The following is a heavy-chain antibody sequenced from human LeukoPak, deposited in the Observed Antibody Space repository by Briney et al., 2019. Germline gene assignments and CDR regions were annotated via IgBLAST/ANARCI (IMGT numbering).Heavy chain of an antibody. D-gene: IGHD1-1*01. V-gene: IGHV1-2*02. Sequence: ASVKVSCKASGYTFTTYVISWVRQAPGQRLEWMGWINPNSGGTNYAQKFQGRVTMTRDTSISTAYMELGRLRSDDTAVYYCAPTNNLYYYFDYWGQGTLVTVSS. CDR3: APTNNLYYYFDY. CDR2: INPNSGGT. CDR1: GYTFTTYV. J-gene: IGHJ4*02.